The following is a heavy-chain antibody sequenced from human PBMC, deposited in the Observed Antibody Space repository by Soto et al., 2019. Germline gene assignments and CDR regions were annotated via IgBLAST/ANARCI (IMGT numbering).Heavy chain of an antibody. CDR1: GDSISNGGYY. J-gene: IGHJ4*01. CDR3: VRERDYFDSSGSSDVY. D-gene: IGHD3-22*01. Sequence: SETLSLTCTVSGDSISNGGYYWSWIRQPPGKGLEWIGYIYYSGSTFYNPSLKSRVTISVDTSKKVFSLQLNSVTAADTAVNYFVRERDYFDSSGSSDVYWGHGNLVTVSS. CDR2: IYYSGST. V-gene: IGHV4-31*03.